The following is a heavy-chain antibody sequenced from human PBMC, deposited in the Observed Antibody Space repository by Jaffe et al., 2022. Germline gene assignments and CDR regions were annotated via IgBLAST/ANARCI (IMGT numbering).Heavy chain of an antibody. V-gene: IGHV3-9*01. CDR2: ISWNSGSI. Sequence: EVQLVESGGGLVQPGRSLRLSCAASGFTFDDYAMHWVRQAPGKGLEWVSGISWNSGSIGYADSVKGRFTISRDNAKNSLYLQMNSLRAEDTALYYCAKDSRPWGIAAPYYWGQGTLVTVSS. CDR3: AKDSRPWGIAAPYY. D-gene: IGHD6-25*01. J-gene: IGHJ4*02. CDR1: GFTFDDYA.